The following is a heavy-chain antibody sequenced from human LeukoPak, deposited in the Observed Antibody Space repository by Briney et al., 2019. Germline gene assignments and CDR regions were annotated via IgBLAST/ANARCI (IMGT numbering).Heavy chain of an antibody. D-gene: IGHD5-12*01. Sequence: PGGSLRLSCAASGFTFSNYGMHWVRQAPGKGLEWVAVISYDGSNKYYTDSVKGRFTISRDNSKNTLYLQMNSLRAEDTAVYYCAKDRTAGYDGLVDYWGRGTLVTVSS. CDR3: AKDRTAGYDGLVDY. CDR1: GFTFSNYG. CDR2: ISYDGSNK. J-gene: IGHJ4*02. V-gene: IGHV3-30*18.